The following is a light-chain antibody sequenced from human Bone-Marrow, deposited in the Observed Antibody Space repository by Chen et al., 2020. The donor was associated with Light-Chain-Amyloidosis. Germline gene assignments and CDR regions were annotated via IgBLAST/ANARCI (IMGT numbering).Light chain of an antibody. V-gene: IGLV3-21*02. J-gene: IGLJ3*02. CDR2: DDS. CDR1: NIGSTS. Sequence: SYVLTQPSSVSVAPGQKAPLPSGGNNIGSTSVHWYQQTPGQAPLLVVYDDSDRPSGIPERLSGSNSGNTATLTISRVEAGDESDYYCQVWDRCSDRPVFGGGTKLTGL. CDR3: QVWDRCSDRPV.